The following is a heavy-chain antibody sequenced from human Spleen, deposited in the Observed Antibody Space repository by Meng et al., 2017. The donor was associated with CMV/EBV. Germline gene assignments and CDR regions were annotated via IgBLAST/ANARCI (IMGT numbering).Heavy chain of an antibody. CDR2: IYHSGTT. CDR1: GHSIDSGNF. V-gene: IGHV4-38-2*01. CDR3: ARPGDFWSGPHPFET. J-gene: IGHJ5*02. D-gene: IGHD3-3*01. Sequence: SETLSLTCSVSGHSIDSGNFWGWIRQPPGKGLEWIGNIYHSGTTYYNPSLKGRVTISVDTSKNQFSLKLSSVTAADTAVYYCARPGDFWSGPHPFETWGQGTLVTVSS.